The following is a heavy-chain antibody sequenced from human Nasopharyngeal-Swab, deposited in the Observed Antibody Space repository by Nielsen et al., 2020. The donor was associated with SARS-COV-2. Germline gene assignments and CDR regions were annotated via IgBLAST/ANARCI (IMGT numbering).Heavy chain of an antibody. CDR3: ARGGGVRRYYDSSGYYYYYYGMEV. CDR1: RYTFTSYA. Sequence: SVNVSCKPSRYTFTSYALHWVRPPPRQGLEWMGWINTNTWNPTYDQGFTGRFLFSFDTSVSTAYLQISSLKAEDTAVYYCARGGGVRRYYDSSGYYYYYYGMEVWGQGTTVTVSS. D-gene: IGHD3-22*01. J-gene: IGHJ6*02. CDR2: INTNTWNP. V-gene: IGHV7-4-1*02.